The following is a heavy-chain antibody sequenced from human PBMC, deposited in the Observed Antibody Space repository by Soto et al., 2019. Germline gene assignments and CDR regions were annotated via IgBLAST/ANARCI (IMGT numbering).Heavy chain of an antibody. CDR2: IYYSGST. CDR3: ARVWRQGYYFDY. D-gene: IGHD2-21*01. Sequence: PSETLSLTCTVSGGSISSGGYYWSWIRQHPGKGLEWIGYIYYSGSTYYNPSLKSRVTISVDTSKNQFSLKLSSVTAADTAVYYCARVWRQGYYFDYWGQGTLVTVS. V-gene: IGHV4-31*02. J-gene: IGHJ4*02. CDR1: GGSISSGGYY.